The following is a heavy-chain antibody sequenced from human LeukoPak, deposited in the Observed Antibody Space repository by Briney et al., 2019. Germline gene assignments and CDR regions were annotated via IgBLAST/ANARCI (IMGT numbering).Heavy chain of an antibody. CDR2: IGTSSSTI. Sequence: SGGSLRLSCAASGFTFSSYGMNWVRQAPGKGLEWVSYIGTSSSTIYYADSVKGRFTISRDNAKNSLYLQMNSLRDEDTAVYYCARHDYGGNSGDYWGQGTLVTASS. V-gene: IGHV3-48*02. CDR1: GFTFSSYG. D-gene: IGHD4-23*01. CDR3: ARHDYGGNSGDY. J-gene: IGHJ4*02.